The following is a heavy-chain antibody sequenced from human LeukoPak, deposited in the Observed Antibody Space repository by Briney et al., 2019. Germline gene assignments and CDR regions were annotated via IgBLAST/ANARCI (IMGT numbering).Heavy chain of an antibody. D-gene: IGHD4-17*01. CDR1: GFTVSSNY. CDR2: IYSGGST. J-gene: IGHJ4*02. CDR3: AKDFGTVTTLFDY. Sequence: PGGSLRLSCAASGFTVSSNYMSWVRQAPGKGLEWVSVIYSGGSTYYADSVKGRFTISRDNSKNTLYLQMNSLRAEDTAVYYCAKDFGTVTTLFDYWGQGTLVTVSS. V-gene: IGHV3-53*05.